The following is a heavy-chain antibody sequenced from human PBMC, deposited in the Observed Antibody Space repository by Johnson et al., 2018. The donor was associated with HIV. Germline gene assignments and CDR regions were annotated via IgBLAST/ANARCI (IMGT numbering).Heavy chain of an antibody. CDR3: ARDSEDCSGGSCYFDAFDI. J-gene: IGHJ3*02. D-gene: IGHD2-15*01. CDR2: ISYDGSNK. CDR1: GFTFSSYA. V-gene: IGHV3-30*04. Sequence: QVQLVESRGVLVQPGGSLRLSCAASGFTFSSYAMHWVRQAPGKGLEWVAVISYDGSNKYYADSVKGRFTISRDNSKNTLYLQMNSLRAEDTAVYYCARDSEDCSGGSCYFDAFDIWGQGTMVTVSS.